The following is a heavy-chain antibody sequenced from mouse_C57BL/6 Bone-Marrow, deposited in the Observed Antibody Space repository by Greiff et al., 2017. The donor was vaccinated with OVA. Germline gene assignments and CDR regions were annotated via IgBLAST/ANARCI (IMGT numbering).Heavy chain of an antibody. CDR1: GFNIKDYY. CDR3: ARSRDRLYYAMDY. D-gene: IGHD3-3*01. J-gene: IGHJ4*01. CDR2: IDPEDGET. V-gene: IGHV14-2*01. Sequence: EVKVEESGAELVKPGASVKLSCTASGFNIKDYYMHWVKQRTEQGLEWIGRIDPEDGETKYAPKFQGKATITADTSSNTAYLQLSSLPSEDTAVYYCARSRDRLYYAMDYWGQGTSVTVSS.